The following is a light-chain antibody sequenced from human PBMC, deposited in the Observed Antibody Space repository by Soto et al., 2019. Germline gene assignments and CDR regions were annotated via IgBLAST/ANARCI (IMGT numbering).Light chain of an antibody. CDR3: SSYTSSSPLYV. V-gene: IGLV2-14*01. J-gene: IGLJ1*01. Sequence: QSALTQPASVSGSPGQSITISCTGTSSDVGGYNYVSWYQQHPGKAPKLMNYDVSNRPSGVSNRFSGSKSGNTASLTISGLQAEDEADYYCSSYTSSSPLYVFGTGTKLTVL. CDR2: DVS. CDR1: SSDVGGYNY.